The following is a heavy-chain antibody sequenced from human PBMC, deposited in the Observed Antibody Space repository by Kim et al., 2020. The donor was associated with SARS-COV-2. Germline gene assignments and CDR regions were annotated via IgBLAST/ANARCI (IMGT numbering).Heavy chain of an antibody. Sequence: GGSLRLSCAASGFTFSSYGMHWVRQAPGKGLEWVAVISYDGSNKYYADSVKGRFTISRDNSKNTLYLQMNSLRAEDTAVYYCARDGEGRFGVYYFDYWGQGTLVTVSS. CDR3: ARDGEGRFGVYYFDY. J-gene: IGHJ4*02. D-gene: IGHD3-10*01. V-gene: IGHV3-33*05. CDR2: ISYDGSNK. CDR1: GFTFSSYG.